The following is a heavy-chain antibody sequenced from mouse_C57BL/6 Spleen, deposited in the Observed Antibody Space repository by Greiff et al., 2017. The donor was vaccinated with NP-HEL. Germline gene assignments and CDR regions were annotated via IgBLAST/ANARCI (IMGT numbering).Heavy chain of an antibody. V-gene: IGHV5-17*01. J-gene: IGHJ3*01. D-gene: IGHD2-1*01. CDR1: GFTFSDYG. CDR3: SRPVTGAWFAY. Sequence: EVQVVESGGGLVKPGGSLKLSCAASGFTFSDYGMHWVRQAPEKGLEWVAYISSGSSTIYYADTVKGRFTISRDNAKNTLFLQMTSLRSEDTAMYYCSRPVTGAWFAYWGQGTLVTVSA. CDR2: ISSGSSTI.